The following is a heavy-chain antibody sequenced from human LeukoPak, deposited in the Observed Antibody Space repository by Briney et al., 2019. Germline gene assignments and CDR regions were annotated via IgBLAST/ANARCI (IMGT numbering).Heavy chain of an antibody. V-gene: IGHV3-53*04. D-gene: IGHD4-17*01. CDR2: IYSGGST. Sequence: PGGSLRLSCAASGFTVSSNYMSWVRQAPGKGLEWVSVIYSGGSTYYADSVKGRFTISRHNSKNTLYLQMNSLRAEDTAVHYCARSYGDYVVYWGQGTLVTVSS. J-gene: IGHJ4*02. CDR3: ARSYGDYVVY. CDR1: GFTVSSNY.